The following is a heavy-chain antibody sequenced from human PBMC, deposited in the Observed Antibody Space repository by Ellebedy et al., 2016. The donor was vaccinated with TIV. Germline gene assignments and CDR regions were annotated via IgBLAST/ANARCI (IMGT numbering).Heavy chain of an antibody. CDR3: ARIGHYYDSSGYYWDY. V-gene: IGHV2-70*11. CDR1: GFSLRTSGMC. J-gene: IGHJ4*02. Sequence: SGPTLVXPTQTLTLTCTFSGFSLRTSGMCVSWIRQPPGKALEWLARIDWDDDKYYSTSLKTRLTISKDTSKNQVVLTMTNMDPVDTATYYCARIGHYYDSSGYYWDYWGQGTLVTVSS. CDR2: IDWDDDK. D-gene: IGHD3-22*01.